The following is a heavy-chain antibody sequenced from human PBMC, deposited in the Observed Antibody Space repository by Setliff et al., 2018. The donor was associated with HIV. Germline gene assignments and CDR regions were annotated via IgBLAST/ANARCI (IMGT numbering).Heavy chain of an antibody. CDR1: GGSISNSDHY. CDR3: ARDLDHFDSSGYLYL. D-gene: IGHD3-22*01. J-gene: IGHJ5*02. V-gene: IGHV4-30-4*01. CDR2: THYGGST. Sequence: PSETLSLTCTVSGGSISNSDHYWSWIRQSPGKGLELIGYTHYGGSTYYNPSLKSRVTISVDTFQNQFSLRLTSVTAADTAVYYCARDLDHFDSSGYLYLWGRGTQVTVSS.